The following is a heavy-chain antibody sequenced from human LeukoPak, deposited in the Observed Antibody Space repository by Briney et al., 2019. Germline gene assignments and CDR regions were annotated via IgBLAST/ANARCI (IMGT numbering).Heavy chain of an antibody. D-gene: IGHD1-26*01. CDR2: ISSSSSCI. J-gene: IGHJ5*01. Sequence: PGGSLRLSCVPSGFTFSSYNMNWVRQAPGKGLEWISSISSSSSCIYYADSVTGRFTISRDNAKNSLYLQMNSLRAEDTAVYYCARGPVGATSRIWFDCWGQGTLVTVSS. V-gene: IGHV3-21*01. CDR1: GFTFSSYN. CDR3: ARGPVGATSRIWFDC.